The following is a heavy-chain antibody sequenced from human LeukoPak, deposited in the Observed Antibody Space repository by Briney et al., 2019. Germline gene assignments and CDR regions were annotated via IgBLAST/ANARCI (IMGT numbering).Heavy chain of an antibody. J-gene: IGHJ3*01. CDR3: VRAVHHLFYSDSSGYYGDAFDV. CDR2: IYSGGTI. CDR1: GFSVRTNY. V-gene: IGHV3-53*01. D-gene: IGHD3-22*01. Sequence: GGSLRLSCAASGFSVRTNYMSWVRQAPGKGLEWVSVIYSGGTIRYADSVKGRFTISRDNSRDTLHLQMTSLRVYDTALYYCVRAVHHLFYSDSSGYYGDAFDVWGQGTVVTVSS.